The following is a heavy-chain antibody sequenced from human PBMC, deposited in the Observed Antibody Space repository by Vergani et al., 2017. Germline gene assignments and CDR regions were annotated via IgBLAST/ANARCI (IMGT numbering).Heavy chain of an antibody. J-gene: IGHJ4*02. CDR3: ARHTTYTDS. CDR2: IYPADSDT. D-gene: IGHD1-1*01. CDR1: EYSFGNYW. Sequence: EVQLVQSGAEVKKPGESLKISCKGSEYSFGNYWIAWVRQMPGKGLEWMGIIYPADSDTRYSPSFQGQVTISADKSISTAFLQWDSLKASDTALYYCARHTTYTDSWGQGTLVTVSS. V-gene: IGHV5-51*01.